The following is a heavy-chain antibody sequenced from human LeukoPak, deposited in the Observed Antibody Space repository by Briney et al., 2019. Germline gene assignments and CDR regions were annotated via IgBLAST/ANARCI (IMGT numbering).Heavy chain of an antibody. CDR2: ISASGGGT. J-gene: IGHJ4*02. Sequence: GGSLRLSCAASGFTFSSYAMTWVRQAPGKGLEWVSSISASGGGTYYADSVRGRFTISRDNSKNTVFLQMNSLRAEDTAIYYCATLKDKWLQSPGTDYWGQGTLVTVSS. CDR1: GFTFSSYA. D-gene: IGHD5-24*01. CDR3: ATLKDKWLQSPGTDY. V-gene: IGHV3-23*01.